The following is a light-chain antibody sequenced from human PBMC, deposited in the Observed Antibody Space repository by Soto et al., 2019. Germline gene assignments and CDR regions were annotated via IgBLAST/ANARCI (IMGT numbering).Light chain of an antibody. CDR3: QQRSNWSPEIT. CDR1: QSVSSSY. V-gene: IGKV3D-20*02. J-gene: IGKJ5*01. CDR2: DAS. Sequence: IVWTQYPAPLSLSPGERATLSCRASQSVSSSYLAWYQQKPGQAPRLLIYDASNRATGVPARFSGSGSGTDFTLTVSSLEPEDFALYYCQQRSNWSPEITFGQGTRLEIK.